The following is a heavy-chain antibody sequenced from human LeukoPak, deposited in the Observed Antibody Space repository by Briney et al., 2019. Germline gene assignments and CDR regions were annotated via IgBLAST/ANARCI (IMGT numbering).Heavy chain of an antibody. J-gene: IGHJ4*02. CDR1: GFTFSSSA. D-gene: IGHD3-9*01. Sequence: PGGSLRLSCAASGFTFSSSAMSWVRQAPGKGLEWVANIKQDGSEKSYVDSVKGRFTISRDNAKNSLYLQMNSLRAEDTAVYYCARVRGVLRCFDWYYDYWGQGTLVTVSS. CDR2: IKQDGSEK. CDR3: ARVRGVLRCFDWYYDY. V-gene: IGHV3-7*03.